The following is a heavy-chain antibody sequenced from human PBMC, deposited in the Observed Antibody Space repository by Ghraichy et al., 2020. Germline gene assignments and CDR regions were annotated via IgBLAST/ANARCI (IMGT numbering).Heavy chain of an antibody. CDR1: GGSISSGGYY. V-gene: IGHV4-31*03. D-gene: IGHD3-22*01. CDR3: ARESGGHYYDSSGYHDY. Sequence: SETLSLTCTVSGGSISSGGYYWSWIRQHPGKGLEWIGYIYYSGSTYYNPSLKSRVTISVDTSKNQFSLKLSSVTAADTAVYYCARESGGHYYDSSGYHDYWGQGTLVTVSS. CDR2: IYYSGST. J-gene: IGHJ4*02.